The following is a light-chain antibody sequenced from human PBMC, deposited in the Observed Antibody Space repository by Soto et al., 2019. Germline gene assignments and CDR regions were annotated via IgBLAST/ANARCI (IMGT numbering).Light chain of an antibody. CDR2: EVS. J-gene: IGLJ1*01. CDR3: SSYRSSTTLEV. CDR1: SSDVGGYNY. Sequence: QSVLTQPASVSGSPGQSITTSCTGTSSDVGGYNYVSWYQQHPGKAPKLMIFEVSNRPSGVSNRFSGSKSGNTASLTISGLQAEDEADYYCSSYRSSTTLEVFGTGTKVTVL. V-gene: IGLV2-14*01.